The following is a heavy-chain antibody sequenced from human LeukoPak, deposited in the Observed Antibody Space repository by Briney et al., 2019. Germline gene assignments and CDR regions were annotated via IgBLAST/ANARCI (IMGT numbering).Heavy chain of an antibody. CDR2: ISSNVGST. Sequence: GGSLSLFCSLSGFTFSIYAMHWVRQAPGRGLEYVLAISSNVGSTYYADSVTGKYTSSRANSKNTLDLQTSRPRSEDTAVYYCLKDQAHGDYGAYWGQGTLVTVSS. D-gene: IGHD4-17*01. CDR3: LKDQAHGDYGAY. J-gene: IGHJ4*02. CDR1: GFTFSIYA. V-gene: IGHV3-64D*06.